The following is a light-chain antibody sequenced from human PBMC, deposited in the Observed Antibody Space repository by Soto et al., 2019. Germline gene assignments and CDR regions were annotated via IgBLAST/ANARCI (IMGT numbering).Light chain of an antibody. Sequence: QSVLTQPASVSGSPGQSITISCTGTSSDVGGYNYVSWYQQHPGKAPKLMIYDVSNRPSGVSNRFSGSKSGNTASLTISGLKVEDEADYYGSSYTSSSTLPYVFGTGTKVPVL. CDR2: DVS. CDR3: SSYTSSSTLPYV. J-gene: IGLJ1*01. V-gene: IGLV2-14*01. CDR1: SSDVGGYNY.